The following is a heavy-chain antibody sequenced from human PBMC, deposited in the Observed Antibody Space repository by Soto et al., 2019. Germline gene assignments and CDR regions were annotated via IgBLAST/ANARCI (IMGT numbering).Heavy chain of an antibody. V-gene: IGHV1-18*01. CDR3: ARGPGYSGYDWWFDY. CDR2: ISAYSGAT. Sequence: GASVKVSCKASGYTFSDHGFSWVRQGPGQGLEWLGWISAYSGATDYAQEFQGRVTLTTDTSTSTAYMELRSLRSDDTAVYYCARGPGYSGYDWWFDYWG. D-gene: IGHD5-12*01. CDR1: GYTFSDHG. J-gene: IGHJ4*01.